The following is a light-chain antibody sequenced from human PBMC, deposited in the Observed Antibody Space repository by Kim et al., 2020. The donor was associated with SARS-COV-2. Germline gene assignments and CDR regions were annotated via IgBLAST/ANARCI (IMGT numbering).Light chain of an antibody. CDR1: QSVSRSF. CDR3: QQYVFSPRT. CDR2: EAS. V-gene: IGKV3D-20*01. Sequence: LFPGERATLSCVTRQSVSRSFVAWYQQKPGLAPRLVIYEASIRATGIPDRFSGSGSGTAYTLTISTVEPEDSAVYYCQQYVFSPRTFGQGTKLEI. J-gene: IGKJ2*01.